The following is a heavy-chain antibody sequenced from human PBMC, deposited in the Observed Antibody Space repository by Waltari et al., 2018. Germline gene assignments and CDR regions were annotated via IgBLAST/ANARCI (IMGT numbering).Heavy chain of an antibody. CDR3: ASGAPGAQYNWNDHRNAFDI. CDR1: GFTFSSYS. Sequence: EVQLVESGGGLVQPGGSLRLSCAASGFTFSSYSMNWVRQAPGKGLEWVSYISSSSSTIYYADSVKGRFTISRDNAKNSLYLQMNSLRAEDTAVYYCASGAPGAQYNWNDHRNAFDIWGQGTMVTVSS. D-gene: IGHD1-20*01. V-gene: IGHV3-48*04. CDR2: ISSSSSTI. J-gene: IGHJ3*02.